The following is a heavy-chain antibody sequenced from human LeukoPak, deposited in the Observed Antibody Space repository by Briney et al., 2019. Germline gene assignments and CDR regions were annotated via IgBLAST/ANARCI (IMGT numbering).Heavy chain of an antibody. Sequence: GGSLRLSCATSGFTFSNYGMHWIRQAPGKGLEWVAFIRYDESDKYYADSVKGRFTISRDTSKNTLYLQMNSLRAEDTAVYYCAKPQGYYYYMDVWGKGTTVTVSS. CDR2: IRYDESDK. CDR3: AKPQGYYYYMDV. CDR1: GFTFSNYG. J-gene: IGHJ6*03. V-gene: IGHV3-30*02.